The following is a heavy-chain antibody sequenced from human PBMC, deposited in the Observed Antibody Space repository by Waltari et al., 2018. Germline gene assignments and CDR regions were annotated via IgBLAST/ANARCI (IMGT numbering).Heavy chain of an antibody. Sequence: QVQLVESGGGVVQPGRSQRLSFVVSGINFALHGMHWVRQDPGKGLEWGAIISYDGGDEYYADSVRGRFTSSRDNSKNILFLQMNSLRGEDSAVYYCARDRPGHAVSGYLPEHWGHGILVTVSS. CDR3: ARDRPGHAVSGYLPEH. D-gene: IGHD3-22*01. CDR1: GINFALHG. J-gene: IGHJ1*01. CDR2: ISYDGGDE. V-gene: IGHV3-30*03.